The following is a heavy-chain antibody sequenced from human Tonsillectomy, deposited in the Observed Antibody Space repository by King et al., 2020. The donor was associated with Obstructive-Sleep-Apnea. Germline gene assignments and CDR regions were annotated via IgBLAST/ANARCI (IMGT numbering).Heavy chain of an antibody. Sequence: LVQSGGGVVQPGRSLRLSCAASGFTFSSYAMHWVRQAPGKGLEWVAVISYDGSNKYYADSVKGRFTISRDNSKNTLYLQMNSLRAEDTAVYYCARGARDYYDSSGYYYVDYWGQGTLVTVSS. D-gene: IGHD3-22*01. CDR1: GFTFSSYA. CDR3: ARGARDYYDSSGYYYVDY. V-gene: IGHV3-30*04. J-gene: IGHJ4*02. CDR2: ISYDGSNK.